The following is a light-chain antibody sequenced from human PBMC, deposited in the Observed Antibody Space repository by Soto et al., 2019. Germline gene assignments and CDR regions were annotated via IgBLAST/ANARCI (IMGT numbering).Light chain of an antibody. CDR2: DVS. CDR3: QQFNSYPIT. Sequence: AIQLTQSPSSLSASVGDRVTITCRASQDISGALAWYQQKPGKAPKILIYDVSTLESGVPSRYSGSSSGTDLTLTISSLQPVDFATYYCQQFNSYPITCGQGTRLEIK. J-gene: IGKJ5*01. CDR1: QDISGA. V-gene: IGKV1-13*02.